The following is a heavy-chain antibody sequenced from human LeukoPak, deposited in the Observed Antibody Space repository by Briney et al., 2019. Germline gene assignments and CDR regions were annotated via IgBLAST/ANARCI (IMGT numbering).Heavy chain of an antibody. V-gene: IGHV3-23*01. D-gene: IGHD2-8*02. Sequence: QAGGSLRLSCAASGFTFSSYAMSWVRQAPGKGLEWVSAISGSGGSTYYADSVKGRFTISRDNSKNTLYLQMNSLRAEDTAVYYCAKTPPRASYCTGVVCYWDYWGQGTLVTVSS. J-gene: IGHJ4*02. CDR1: GFTFSSYA. CDR3: AKTPPRASYCTGVVCYWDY. CDR2: ISGSGGST.